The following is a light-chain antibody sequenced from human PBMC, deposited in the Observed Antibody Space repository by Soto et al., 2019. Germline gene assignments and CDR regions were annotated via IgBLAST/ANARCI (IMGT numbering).Light chain of an antibody. CDR1: QGVTTN. Sequence: EIVMTQSPATLSVSPGERATLSCRASQGVTTNLAWYQQKPGQAPRLLIYGASTMATGIPARLSGSGSGTEFTLTISSLQSEDVAVYYCQQYNTWPLTFGGGTKVEIK. CDR3: QQYNTWPLT. CDR2: GAS. V-gene: IGKV3-15*01. J-gene: IGKJ4*01.